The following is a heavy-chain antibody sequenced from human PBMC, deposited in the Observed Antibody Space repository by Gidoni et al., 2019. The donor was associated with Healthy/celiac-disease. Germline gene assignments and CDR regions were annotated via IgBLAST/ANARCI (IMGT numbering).Heavy chain of an antibody. J-gene: IGHJ3*02. CDR3: ARDTPLYLSAFDI. CDR2: FGTA. Sequence: QGQLVQSGAEVNKPGSSVKVSCKASGGTFSSYAIFGTANYAQKFQRRVTITADKSTSTAYMELSSLRSEDTAVYYCARDTPLYLSAFDIWGQWTIVTVSS. D-gene: IGHD3-16*01. V-gene: IGHV1-69*06. CDR1: GGTFSSYA.